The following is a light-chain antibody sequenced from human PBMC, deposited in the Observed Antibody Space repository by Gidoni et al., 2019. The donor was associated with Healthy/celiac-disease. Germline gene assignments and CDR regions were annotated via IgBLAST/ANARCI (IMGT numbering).Light chain of an antibody. J-gene: IGKJ1*01. CDR1: QSVSSN. Sequence: EIVMTQSPATLSVSPGDRATLSCRASQSVSSNLAWYQQKPGQAPRLLISGASTRATGIPATFSGSGSGTEFTLTIRSLQSEDFAVYYCQQYNNWLWTFGQGTKVEIK. CDR3: QQYNNWLWT. V-gene: IGKV3-15*01. CDR2: GAS.